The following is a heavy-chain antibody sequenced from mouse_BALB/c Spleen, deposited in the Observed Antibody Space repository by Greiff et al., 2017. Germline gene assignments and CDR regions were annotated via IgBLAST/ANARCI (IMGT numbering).Heavy chain of an antibody. CDR3: AKNSYGTQYYYAMDY. J-gene: IGHJ4*01. Sequence: QVQLKESGPSLVQPSQSLSITCTVSGFSLTSYGVHWVRQSPGKGLEWLGVIWRGGSTDYNAAFMSRLSITKDNSKSQVFFKMNSLQADDTAIYYCAKNSYGTQYYYAMDYWGQGTSVTVSS. CDR1: GFSLTSYG. V-gene: IGHV2-5-1*01. D-gene: IGHD2-1*01. CDR2: IWRGGST.